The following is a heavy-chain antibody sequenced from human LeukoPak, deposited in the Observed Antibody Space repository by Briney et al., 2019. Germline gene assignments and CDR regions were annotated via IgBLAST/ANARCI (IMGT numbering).Heavy chain of an antibody. D-gene: IGHD3-22*01. CDR1: EFTFSSYW. CDR3: ASWARRSYYDSSGYRYFQH. Sequence: GGSLILSYAAAEFTFSSYWMSWGRQARGKGLEWVANIQQDGSEKYYVDSVKGRFTISRDNAKNSLYLQMNSLRAEDTAVYYCASWARRSYYDSSGYRYFQHWGQGTLVTVSS. V-gene: IGHV3-7*01. J-gene: IGHJ1*01. CDR2: IQQDGSEK.